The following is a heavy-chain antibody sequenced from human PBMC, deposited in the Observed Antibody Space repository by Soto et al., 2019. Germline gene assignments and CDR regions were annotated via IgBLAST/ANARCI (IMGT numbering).Heavy chain of an antibody. CDR2: IKSKTDGGTT. V-gene: IGHV3-15*01. J-gene: IGHJ4*02. CDR1: GFTFSNAW. Sequence: PGGSLRLSCAASGFTFSNAWMSWVRQAPGKGLEWVGRIKSKTDGGTTDYAAPVKGRFTVSRDDSKNTLYLQMNSLKTEDTAVYYCTTGGDFWRAGYFDYWGQGTLVTVSS. CDR3: TTGGDFWRAGYFDY. D-gene: IGHD3-3*01.